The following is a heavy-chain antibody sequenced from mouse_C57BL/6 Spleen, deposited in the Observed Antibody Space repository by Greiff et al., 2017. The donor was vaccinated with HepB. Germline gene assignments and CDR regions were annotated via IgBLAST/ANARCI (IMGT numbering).Heavy chain of an antibody. Sequence: QVQLQQPGAELVMPGASVKLSCKASGYTFTSYWMHWVKQRPGQGLEWIGEIDPSDSYTNYNQKFKGKSTLTVDKYSSTAYMQLSSLTSEDSAVYYCARYPHITTVVAKDYWGQGTTLTVAS. D-gene: IGHD1-1*01. CDR2: IDPSDSYT. V-gene: IGHV1-69*01. CDR3: ARYPHITTVVAKDY. CDR1: GYTFTSYW. J-gene: IGHJ2*01.